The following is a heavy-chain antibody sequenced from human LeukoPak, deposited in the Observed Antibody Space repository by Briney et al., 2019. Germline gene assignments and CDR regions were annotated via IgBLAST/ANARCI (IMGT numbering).Heavy chain of an antibody. CDR2: IWYDGSNK. CDR1: GFTFSSYG. V-gene: IGHV3-33*06. Sequence: GGSLRLSCAASGFTFSSYGMHWVRQAPGKGLEWVALIWYDGSNKYYADSVKGRSTISRDNSKNTLYLQMNSLRAEDTAVYYCAKSLWDIRYYYVDVWGKGTTVTVSS. J-gene: IGHJ6*03. D-gene: IGHD5-12*01. CDR3: AKSLWDIRYYYVDV.